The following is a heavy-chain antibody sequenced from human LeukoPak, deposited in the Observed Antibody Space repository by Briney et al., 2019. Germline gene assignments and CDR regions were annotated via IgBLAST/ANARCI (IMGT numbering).Heavy chain of an antibody. J-gene: IGHJ4*02. Sequence: GGSLRLSCAASGFTFSNAWMSWVRQAPGKGLEWVSFISSLSGTRDYADSVKGRFTISRDNAKNSLYLHMNSLRAEDTAVYYCARDQGGSYSYWGQGTLVTVSS. V-gene: IGHV3-48*01. D-gene: IGHD1-26*01. CDR2: ISSLSGTR. CDR3: ARDQGGSYSY. CDR1: GFTFSNAW.